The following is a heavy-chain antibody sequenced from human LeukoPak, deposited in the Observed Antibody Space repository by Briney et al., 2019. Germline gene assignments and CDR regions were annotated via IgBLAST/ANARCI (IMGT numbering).Heavy chain of an antibody. D-gene: IGHD2/OR15-2a*01. Sequence: PSETLSLTCAVYGGSFSGYYWSWIRQPPGKGLEWSGEINHSGSTNYNPSLKSRVTISVDTSKNQFSLKLSSVTAADTAVYYCARSGAARYLTNWGQGTLVTVSS. V-gene: IGHV4-34*01. CDR2: INHSGST. CDR3: ARSGAARYLTN. CDR1: GGSFSGYY. J-gene: IGHJ4*02.